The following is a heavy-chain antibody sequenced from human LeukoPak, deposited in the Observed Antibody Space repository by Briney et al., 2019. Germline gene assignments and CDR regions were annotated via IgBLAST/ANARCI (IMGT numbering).Heavy chain of an antibody. CDR3: ARGYRGYSYGYAY. V-gene: IGHV4-34*01. CDR1: GFTVSSNY. CDR2: INHSGST. Sequence: GSLRLSCAASGFTVSSNYMSWVRQAPGKGLEWIGEINHSGSTNYNPSLKSRVTISVDTSKNQFSLKLSSVTAADTAVYYCARGYRGYSYGYAYWGQGTLVTVSS. D-gene: IGHD5-18*01. J-gene: IGHJ4*02.